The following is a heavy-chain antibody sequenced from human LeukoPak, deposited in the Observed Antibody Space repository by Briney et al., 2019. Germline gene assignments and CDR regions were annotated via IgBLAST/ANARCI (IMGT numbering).Heavy chain of an antibody. J-gene: IGHJ5*02. V-gene: IGHV1-18*01. D-gene: IGHD6-19*01. Sequence: AXVKVSCXASGYTFTNYGISWVRQAPGQGLEWMGWISTYNGNTKYAQKIQGRVTMTTDTSTSTAYMERRRLRDDDTAGYYCARXXXSSXXYGSRFPGGVNWFAPWGQGTLVTVSS. CDR1: GYTFTNYG. CDR3: ARXXXSSXXYGSRFPGGVNWFAP. CDR2: ISTYNGNT.